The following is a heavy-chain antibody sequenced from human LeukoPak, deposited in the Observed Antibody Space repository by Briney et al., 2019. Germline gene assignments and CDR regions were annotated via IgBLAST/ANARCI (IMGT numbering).Heavy chain of an antibody. V-gene: IGHV3-30*18. J-gene: IGHJ4*02. D-gene: IGHD3-10*01. CDR3: AKEDYYGSGSYLGY. CDR1: GFTFSSYG. CDR2: ISYDGSNE. Sequence: GGSLRLSCAASGFTFSSYGMHWIRQAPGRGLEWVAVISYDGSNEYYADSVKGRFTISRDNSKNTVYMQMNSLRVEDTAVYYCAKEDYYGSGSYLGYWGQGTPVTVSS.